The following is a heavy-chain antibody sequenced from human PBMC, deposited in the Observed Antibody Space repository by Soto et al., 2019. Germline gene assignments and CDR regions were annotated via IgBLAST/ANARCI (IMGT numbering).Heavy chain of an antibody. V-gene: IGHV4-38-2*01. D-gene: IGHD2-15*01. CDR1: GYSISSGYY. CDR2: IYHSGST. CDR3: ARTGYCSGGSCYFRFDY. J-gene: IGHJ4*02. Sequence: LSRTCAVSGYSISSGYYGGWIRQPPGKGLEWIGSIYHSGSTYYNPSLKSRVTISVDTSKNQFSLKLSSVTAADTAVYYCARTGYCSGGSCYFRFDYWGQGTLVTVSS.